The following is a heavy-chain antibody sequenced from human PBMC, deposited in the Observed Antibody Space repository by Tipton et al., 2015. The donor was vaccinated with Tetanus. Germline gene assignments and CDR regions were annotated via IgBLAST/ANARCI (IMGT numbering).Heavy chain of an antibody. CDR3: ARGNGYYYIDL. D-gene: IGHD1-1*01. CDR1: GYTFTNYA. Sequence: QVQLVQSGAEVKKPGASVNVSCKASGYTFTNYAMHWVRQAPGQRLEWLGWINADSGKTRFSQKFQGRLAITRDTSASTAYMDLSGLTSEDTAVYYCARGNGYYYIDLWGRGTLVTVSS. CDR2: INADSGKT. J-gene: IGHJ2*01. V-gene: IGHV1-3*01.